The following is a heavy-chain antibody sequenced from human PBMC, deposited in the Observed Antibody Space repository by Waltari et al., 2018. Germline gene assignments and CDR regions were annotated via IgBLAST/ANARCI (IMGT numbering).Heavy chain of an antibody. V-gene: IGHV1-46*01. CDR1: GFTFTSYY. CDR3: ARDDYYYDSSGYHYPHYFGY. Sequence: QVQLVQSGAEVKKPGASVKVSCKASGFTFTSYYIHWVRQAPGQGLEWMGIVDPSSGTTTYAQKFQGRVTMTRDTSTSTVYMELSSLRSEDTAVYYCARDDYYYDSSGYHYPHYFGYWGQGTLVTVSS. CDR2: VDPSSGTT. J-gene: IGHJ4*02. D-gene: IGHD3-22*01.